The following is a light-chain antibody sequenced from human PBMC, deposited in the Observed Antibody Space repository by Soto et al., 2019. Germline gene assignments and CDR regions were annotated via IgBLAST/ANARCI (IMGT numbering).Light chain of an antibody. V-gene: IGLV1-44*01. J-gene: IGLJ1*01. CDR2: SNI. CDR1: SSNIGSNT. CDR3: ETWDGSLSAYV. Sequence: QSVLTQSPSASGTPGQGVTISCSGSSSNIGSNTVDWYQQFPGTAPKLLIYSNIKRPSGVPDRFSGSKSVTSASLAIRGLQSEDEADYFCETWDGSLSAYVFGTGTKVTVL.